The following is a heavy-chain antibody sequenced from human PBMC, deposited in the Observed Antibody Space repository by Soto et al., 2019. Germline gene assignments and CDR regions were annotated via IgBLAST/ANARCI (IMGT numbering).Heavy chain of an antibody. V-gene: IGHV4-31*03. D-gene: IGHD6-13*01. CDR2: IYYSGST. CDR3: ARVGSSSWYNNPNWFDP. J-gene: IGHJ5*02. Sequence: SETLSLTCTVSGGSISSGGYYWSWIRQHPGKGLKWIGYIYYSGSTYYNPSLKSRVTISVDTSKNQFSLKLSSVTAADTAVYYCARVGSSSWYNNPNWFDPWGQGTLVTVSS. CDR1: GGSISSGGYY.